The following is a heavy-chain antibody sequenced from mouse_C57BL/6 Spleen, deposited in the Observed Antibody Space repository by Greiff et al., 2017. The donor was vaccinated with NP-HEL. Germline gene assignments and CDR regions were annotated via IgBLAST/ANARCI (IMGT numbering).Heavy chain of an antibody. CDR2: ILPGSGST. J-gene: IGHJ1*03. D-gene: IGHD1-1*01. Sequence: QVQLQQSGAELMKPGASVKLSCKATGYTFTGYWIEWVKQMPGHGLEWIGEILPGSGSTNYIEKFKGKATFTADTSSNPAYMHLSRLTTEDSAIYYGARGASGSSYGYWYFDVWGTGTTVTVSS. V-gene: IGHV1-9*01. CDR1: GYTFTGYW. CDR3: ARGASGSSYGYWYFDV.